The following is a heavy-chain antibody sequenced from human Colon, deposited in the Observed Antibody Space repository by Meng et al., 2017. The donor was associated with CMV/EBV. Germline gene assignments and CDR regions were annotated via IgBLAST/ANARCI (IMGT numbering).Heavy chain of an antibody. CDR3: ASTGPLYGLYFCY. CDR2: TNEDGSDK. D-gene: IGHD2-8*01. CDR1: GSSFSNSW. J-gene: IGHJ4*02. V-gene: IGHV3-7*01. Sequence: GESLKISCAASGSSFSNSWMSWVRRAPGKGLEWVAKTNEDGSDKYYVDSVKGRFTIFRDNAKNSVYLQMNSLRAEDTAVYYCASTGPLYGLYFCYWGQGTLVTVSS.